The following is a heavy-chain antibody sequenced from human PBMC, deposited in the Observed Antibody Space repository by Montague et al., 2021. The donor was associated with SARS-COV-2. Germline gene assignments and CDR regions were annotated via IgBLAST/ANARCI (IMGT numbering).Heavy chain of an antibody. CDR2: ISVSGST. D-gene: IGHD3-22*01. CDR3: ARVDSSGSGEY. CDR1: GGSLTNYF. V-gene: IGHV4-59*08. Sequence: SETLSLTCTVSGGSLTNYFWSWIRQPPGKGLDLVGYISVSGSTNNNPSLQRRVTISVDTARNQFSLKLLSGTAADTAFYYCARVDSSGSGEYWGQGILVSVSS. J-gene: IGHJ4*02.